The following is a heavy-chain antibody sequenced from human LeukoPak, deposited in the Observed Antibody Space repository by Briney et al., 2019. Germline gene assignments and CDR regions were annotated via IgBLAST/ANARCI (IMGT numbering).Heavy chain of an antibody. J-gene: IGHJ4*02. Sequence: GGSLRLSCAASGFTFSSYWMSWVRQAPGKGLEWVANIKQDGSEKYYVDSVKGRFTISRDNAKNSLYLQMNSLRAEDTAVYYCTRDRGRPGGITGTTFDYWGQGTLVTVSS. V-gene: IGHV3-7*01. CDR2: IKQDGSEK. CDR3: TRDRGRPGGITGTTFDY. D-gene: IGHD1-7*01. CDR1: GFTFSSYW.